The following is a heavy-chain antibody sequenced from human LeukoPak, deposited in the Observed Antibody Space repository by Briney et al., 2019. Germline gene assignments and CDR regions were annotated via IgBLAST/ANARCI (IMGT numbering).Heavy chain of an antibody. CDR3: ARDYGSGGPYYFDY. J-gene: IGHJ4*02. Sequence: GGSLRLSCAASGFTFSSYAMSWVRQAPGKGLEWVSSISSSSSYIYYADSVKGRFTISRDNAKNSLYLQMNSLRAEDTAVYYCARDYGSGGPYYFDYWGQGTLVTVSS. CDR1: GFTFSSYA. D-gene: IGHD3-10*01. V-gene: IGHV3-21*01. CDR2: ISSSSSYI.